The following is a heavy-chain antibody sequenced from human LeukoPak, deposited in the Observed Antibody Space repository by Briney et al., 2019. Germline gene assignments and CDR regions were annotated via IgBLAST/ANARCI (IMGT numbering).Heavy chain of an antibody. D-gene: IGHD3-3*01. V-gene: IGHV3-23*01. J-gene: IGHJ3*02. CDR3: AKDGPYYDFWSGYYPPAPDAFDI. CDR2: ISGSGGST. CDR1: GFTFSSYA. Sequence: PGGSLRLSCAASGFTFSSYAMSWVRQAPGKGLEWVSAISGSGGSTYYADSVKGRFTISRDNSKNTLYLQMTSLRAEDTAVYYCAKDGPYYDFWSGYYPPAPDAFDIWGQGTMVTVSS.